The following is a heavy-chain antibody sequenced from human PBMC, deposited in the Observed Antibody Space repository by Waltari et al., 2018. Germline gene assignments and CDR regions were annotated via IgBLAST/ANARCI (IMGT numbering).Heavy chain of an antibody. CDR1: GGTFSSYA. V-gene: IGHV1-69*13. D-gene: IGHD1-26*01. Sequence: QVQLVQSGAEVKKPGSSVKVSCKASGGTFSSYAISWVRQAPGKGLEWMGGIIPIFGTANYTQKVQGRVTMTADESTSTAYMELSSLRSEDMAVYYCARESVGANDAFDIWGQGTMVTVSS. J-gene: IGHJ3*02. CDR2: IIPIFGTA. CDR3: ARESVGANDAFDI.